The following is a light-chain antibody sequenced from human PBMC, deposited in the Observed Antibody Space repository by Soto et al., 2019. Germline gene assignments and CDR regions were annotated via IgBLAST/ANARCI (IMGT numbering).Light chain of an antibody. J-gene: IGKJ5*01. CDR2: AAS. V-gene: IGKV1-8*01. CDR1: QGISSY. Sequence: IQMTQSPSSLSASVGDRVTITCRASQGISSYLAWYQQKPGKAPKLLIYAASTLQSGVPSRFSGSGSGTDFTLTISCLQSEDFATYYCQQYYSYPGITFGQGTRLEIK. CDR3: QQYYSYPGIT.